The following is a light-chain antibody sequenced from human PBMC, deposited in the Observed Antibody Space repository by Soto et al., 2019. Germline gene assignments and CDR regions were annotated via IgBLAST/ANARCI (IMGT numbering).Light chain of an antibody. CDR2: DVS. J-gene: IGLJ1*01. Sequence: QSVLTQPASVSGSPGQSITISCTGTSSDVGGYSYVSWYQQHPGKAPKLMIYDVSNRPSGVSNRFSGSKSGNTASLTISGLQAEDEADYYCSSYTSSSTSVFGTGTKVTVL. CDR3: SSYTSSSTSV. V-gene: IGLV2-14*01. CDR1: SSDVGGYSY.